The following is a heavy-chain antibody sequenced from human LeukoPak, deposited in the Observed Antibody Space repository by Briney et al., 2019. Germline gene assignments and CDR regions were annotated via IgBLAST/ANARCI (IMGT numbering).Heavy chain of an antibody. V-gene: IGHV3-23*01. CDR3: AKDRSAAAPYCFDY. D-gene: IGHD6-13*01. CDR2: ISGSDNSA. J-gene: IGHJ4*02. Sequence: PGGSLRLSCAASGFIFRSYSMNWVRHPPGKGLEWVSSISGSDNSAYFADSVKGRLTISRDSSKNTLSLQMNSLRAEDTAVYYCAKDRSAAAPYCFDYWGQGTLVTVSS. CDR1: GFIFRSYS.